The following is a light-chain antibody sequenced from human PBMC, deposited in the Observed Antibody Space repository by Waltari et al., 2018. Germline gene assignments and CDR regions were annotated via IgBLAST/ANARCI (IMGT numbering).Light chain of an antibody. V-gene: IGKV3-15*01. Sequence: EIVMTQSPATLSVSQGERATLTCRASQSVSSNLAWYQQKPGQAPRLLIYGASTRATGIPARFSGSGSGTEFTLTISSLQSEDFAVYYCQQYNNWRYTFGQGTKLEIK. CDR1: QSVSSN. CDR3: QQYNNWRYT. CDR2: GAS. J-gene: IGKJ2*01.